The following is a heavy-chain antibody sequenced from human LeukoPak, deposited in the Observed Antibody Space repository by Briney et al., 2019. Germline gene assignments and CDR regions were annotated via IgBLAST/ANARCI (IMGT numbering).Heavy chain of an antibody. D-gene: IGHD6-13*01. CDR2: IIPIFGTA. Sequence: GASVKVSCKASGGTFSSYAISWVRQAPGQGLEWMGGIIPIFGTANYAQKFQSRVTITTDESTSTAYMELSSLRSEDTAVYYCARMGGIAAAQNWFDPWGQGTLVTVSS. J-gene: IGHJ5*02. V-gene: IGHV1-69*05. CDR1: GGTFSSYA. CDR3: ARMGGIAAAQNWFDP.